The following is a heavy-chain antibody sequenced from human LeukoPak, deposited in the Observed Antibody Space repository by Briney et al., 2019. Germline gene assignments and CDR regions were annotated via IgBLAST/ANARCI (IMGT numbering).Heavy chain of an antibody. Sequence: GASVKVSCKASGYTFTSYDINWVRQATGQALEWMGWMNPNSGNTGYAQKFQGRVTMTRNTSISTAYMELSSLRSEDTAVYYCARGIRVGAQRAFGYWGQGTLVTVSS. CDR1: GYTFTSYD. CDR3: ARGIRVGAQRAFGY. J-gene: IGHJ4*02. D-gene: IGHD1-26*01. V-gene: IGHV1-8*01. CDR2: MNPNSGNT.